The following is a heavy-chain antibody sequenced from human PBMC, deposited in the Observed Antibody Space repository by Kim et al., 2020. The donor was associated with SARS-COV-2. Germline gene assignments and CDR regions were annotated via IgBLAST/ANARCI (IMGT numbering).Heavy chain of an antibody. Sequence: GGSLRLSCAASGFTFSSYGMRWVRQAPGKGLEWVAAIRYDGANKYYADSVKGRFTISRDNSKNTLYLQMNSLRAEDTAVYYCAREQQCLVKNTYYYYCMDVWGQGTPVTVSS. CDR1: GFTFSSYG. CDR2: IRYDGANK. CDR3: AREQQCLVKNTYYYYCMDV. D-gene: IGHD6-19*01. V-gene: IGHV3-33*01. J-gene: IGHJ6*02.